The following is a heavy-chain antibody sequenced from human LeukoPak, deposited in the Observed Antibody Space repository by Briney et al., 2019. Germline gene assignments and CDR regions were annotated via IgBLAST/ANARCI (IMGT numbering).Heavy chain of an antibody. V-gene: IGHV1-18*01. CDR1: GYTFTSYG. D-gene: IGHD3-9*01. Sequence: ASVKVSCKASGYTFTSYGISWVRQAPGQGLEWMGWISAYNGNTNYAQKLQGRVTMTTDTSTSTAYMELSRLRSDDTAVYYCARAKLRYFDWLLASSPYFDYWGQGTLVTVSS. J-gene: IGHJ4*02. CDR3: ARAKLRYFDWLLASSPYFDY. CDR2: ISAYNGNT.